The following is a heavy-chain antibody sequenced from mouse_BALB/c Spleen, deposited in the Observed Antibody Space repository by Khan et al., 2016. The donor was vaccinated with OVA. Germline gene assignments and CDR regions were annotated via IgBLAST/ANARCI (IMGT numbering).Heavy chain of an antibody. Sequence: EVKLEESGPGLVKPSQSLSLTCTVTGYSITSDYAWNWIRQFPGNKLEWMGYIRYSGSTNYNPSLKSRISITRDKSKNQFFLQLNSVTTEDTSTYYCTKEWCHCGGSYGAFDYWGQGTTLTVSS. CDR2: IRYSGST. D-gene: IGHD1-1*02. J-gene: IGHJ2*01. CDR1: GYSITSDYA. V-gene: IGHV3-2*02. CDR3: TKEWCHCGGSYGAFDY.